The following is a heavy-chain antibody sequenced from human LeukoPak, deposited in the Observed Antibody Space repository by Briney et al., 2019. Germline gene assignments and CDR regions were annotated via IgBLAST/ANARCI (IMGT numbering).Heavy chain of an antibody. CDR3: ARDRAWNYSDY. V-gene: IGHV3-30*03. CDR1: GFTFSRHG. D-gene: IGHD3-3*01. Sequence: GGSLRLSCAPSGFTFSRHGMHWVRQAPGKGLEWVAIISNDGSRKYYAHSVEGRFTISRDNSKNTLYLQMDSLRAEDTAVYYCARDRAWNYSDYWGQGTLVTVTS. J-gene: IGHJ4*02. CDR2: ISNDGSRK.